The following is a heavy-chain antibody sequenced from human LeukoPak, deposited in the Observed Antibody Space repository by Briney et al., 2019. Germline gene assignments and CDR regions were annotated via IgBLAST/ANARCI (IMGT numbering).Heavy chain of an antibody. CDR1: GYTFTGYY. Sequence: ASVKVSCKASGYTFTGYYIHWVRQAPGQGLEWMGWINPNSGGTDYSQKFQGRVTMTRDTSISTAYMELSRLRSDDTAVYYCARVRDWDLLRYFDSWGQGTLVTVSS. J-gene: IGHJ4*02. V-gene: IGHV1-2*02. D-gene: IGHD1-26*01. CDR2: INPNSGGT. CDR3: ARVRDWDLLRYFDS.